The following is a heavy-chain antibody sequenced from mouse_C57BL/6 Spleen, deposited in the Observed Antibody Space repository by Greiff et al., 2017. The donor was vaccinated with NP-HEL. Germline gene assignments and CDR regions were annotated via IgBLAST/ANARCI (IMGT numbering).Heavy chain of an antibody. CDR2: ISNLAYSI. Sequence: DVKLVESGGGLVQPGGSLKLSCAASGFTFSDYGMAWVRQAPRKGPEWVAFISNLAYSIYYADTVTGRFTISRENAKNTLYLEMSSLRSEDAAMDYCARSLYDYDDLAYWGKGTLVTVSA. V-gene: IGHV5-15*01. CDR1: GFTFSDYG. J-gene: IGHJ3*01. D-gene: IGHD2-4*01. CDR3: ARSLYDYDDLAY.